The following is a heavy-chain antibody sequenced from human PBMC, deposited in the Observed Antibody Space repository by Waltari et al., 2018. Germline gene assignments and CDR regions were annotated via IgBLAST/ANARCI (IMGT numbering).Heavy chain of an antibody. CDR3: VYFGGGMDV. CDR2: INWNGADI. CDR1: GFKFDYYV. V-gene: IGHV3-9*01. J-gene: IGHJ6*02. Sequence: RLVESGGGWVQPGRSLRLSCAASGFKFDYYVMNWVRQAPGQGLEWVSGINWNGADIHYADSVKSRFTISRDNAKNSLFLDISNLRPEDSALYYCVYFGGGMDVWGQGTAVTVSS. D-gene: IGHD3-16*01.